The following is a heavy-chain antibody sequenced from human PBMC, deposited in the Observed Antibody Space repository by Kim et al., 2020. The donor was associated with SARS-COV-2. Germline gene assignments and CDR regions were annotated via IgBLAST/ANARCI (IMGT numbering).Heavy chain of an antibody. J-gene: IGHJ4*02. D-gene: IGHD2-15*01. CDR1: GYTFTSYA. CDR3: ARDRGVVVDFDY. Sequence: ASVKVSCKASGYTFTSYAMHWVRQAPGQRLEWMGWINAGNGNTKYSQKFQGRVTITRDTSASTAYMELSSLRSEDTAVYYCARDRGVVVDFDYWGQGTLVTVSS. CDR2: INAGNGNT. V-gene: IGHV1-3*01.